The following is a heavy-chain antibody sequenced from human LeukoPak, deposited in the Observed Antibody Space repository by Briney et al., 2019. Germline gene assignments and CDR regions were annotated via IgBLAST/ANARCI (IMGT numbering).Heavy chain of an antibody. CDR1: GFTFSSYA. CDR3: ARDPSEMRVEPPDY. V-gene: IGHV3-30-3*01. D-gene: IGHD5-24*01. J-gene: IGHJ4*02. CDR2: ISYDGSNK. Sequence: GGSLRLSCAASGFTFSSYAMHWVRQAPGKGLEWVAAISYDGSNKYYADSVKGRFTISRDNSKNTLYLQMNSLRAEDTAVYYCARDPSEMRVEPPDYWGQGTLVTVSS.